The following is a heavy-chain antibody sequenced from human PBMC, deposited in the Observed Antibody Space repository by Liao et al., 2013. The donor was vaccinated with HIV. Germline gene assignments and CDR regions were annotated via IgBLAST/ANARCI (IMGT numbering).Heavy chain of an antibody. CDR3: ARVVLRYFDWSRGGYDY. Sequence: QVQLQQWGAGLLKPSETLSLTCAVYGGSFSGYYWSWIRQPPGKGLEWIGEINHSGSTNYNPSLKSRVTISVDTSKKQFSLKLSSVTAADTAVYYCARVVLRYFDWSRGGYDYWGQGTLGHCLL. V-gene: IGHV4-34*01. CDR2: INHSGST. CDR1: GGSFSGYY. D-gene: IGHD3-9*01. J-gene: IGHJ4*02.